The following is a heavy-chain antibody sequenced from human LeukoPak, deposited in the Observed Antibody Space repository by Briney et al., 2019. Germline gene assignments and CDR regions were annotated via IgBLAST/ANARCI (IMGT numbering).Heavy chain of an antibody. D-gene: IGHD3-16*01. CDR1: GGSISGHH. J-gene: IGHJ6*02. CDR2: IHYSGKA. Sequence: PSETLSLTCTVSGGSISGHHWTWIRQPPGKELEWIGQIHYSGKADYNPSLKTRIDISVDMSKNQMSLKVNSVTAADTAVYYCARFGVDYDMDVWGQGTAVTVS. CDR3: ARFGVDYDMDV. V-gene: IGHV4-59*11.